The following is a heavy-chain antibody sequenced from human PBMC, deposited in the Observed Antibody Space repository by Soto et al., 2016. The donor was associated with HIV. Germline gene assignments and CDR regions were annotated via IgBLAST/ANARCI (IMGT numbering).Heavy chain of an antibody. CDR2: INPSGGGS. CDR1: GYTFTSYY. CDR3: ARSPGHYDSSGYSPGGMDY. J-gene: IGHJ4*02. Sequence: QVQLVQSGAEVKKPGASVKVSCKASGYTFTSYYMHWVRQALGQGLEWMGIINPSGGGSSYAQKFQGRVTISADESASTAYMELTSLRSEDTAVYYCARSPGHYDSSGYSPGGMDYWGQGTLVSVSS. V-gene: IGHV1-46*01. D-gene: IGHD3-22*01.